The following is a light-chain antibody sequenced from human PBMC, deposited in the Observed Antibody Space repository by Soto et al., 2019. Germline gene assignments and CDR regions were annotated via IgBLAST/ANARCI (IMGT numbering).Light chain of an antibody. CDR2: GAS. V-gene: IGKV3-15*01. CDR3: QQYNNWPPFT. J-gene: IGKJ3*01. Sequence: EIVMTQSPATLSVSPGERATLSCRASQSVSSNLAWYQQKPGQAPRLLIYGASTSATGIPARFSGSGSGKEFTLTIISRQSEDFAVYYCQQYNNWPPFTFGPGTKVDIK. CDR1: QSVSSN.